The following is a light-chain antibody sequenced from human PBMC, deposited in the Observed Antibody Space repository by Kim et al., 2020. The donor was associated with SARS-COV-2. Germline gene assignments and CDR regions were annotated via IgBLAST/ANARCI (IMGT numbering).Light chain of an antibody. Sequence: QTVVTQEPSLSVSPGGTVTLTCGLRSGSVSTGHYPSWSQQQTGQVPRTLIYSTDTRSSGVPRRFSGAIVGNKAALTITGAQVDDESDYYCMLYMGNGISVFGGGTQLTVL. CDR3: MLYMGNGISV. V-gene: IGLV8-61*01. CDR2: STD. CDR1: SGSVSTGHY. J-gene: IGLJ3*02.